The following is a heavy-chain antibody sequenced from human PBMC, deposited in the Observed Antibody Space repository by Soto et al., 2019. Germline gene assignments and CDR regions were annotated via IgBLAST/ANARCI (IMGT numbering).Heavy chain of an antibody. CDR3: ARDRLEWLLTLANYSYGMDV. Sequence: SETLSLTCTVSRGSVSSGSYYWSWIRQPPGKGLEWIGYIYYSGSTNYNPSLKSRVTISVDTSKNQFSLKLSSVTAADTAVYYCARDRLEWLLTLANYSYGMDVWGQGTTVTVSS. J-gene: IGHJ6*02. CDR1: RGSVSSGSYY. D-gene: IGHD3-3*01. CDR2: IYYSGST. V-gene: IGHV4-61*01.